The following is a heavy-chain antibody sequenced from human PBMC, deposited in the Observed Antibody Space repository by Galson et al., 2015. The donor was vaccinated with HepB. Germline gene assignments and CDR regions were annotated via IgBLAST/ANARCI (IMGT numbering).Heavy chain of an antibody. CDR1: GYTFVNYG. V-gene: IGHV1-18*01. CDR3: ARDLSVVARCGGY. J-gene: IGHJ4*02. Sequence: SVKVSCKASGYTFVNYGISWVRQAPGQGLEWMGWISTYNANTNYAQKFQGRVTMTTDTSTNTAYMELGSLRSDDTATYYCARDLSVVARCGGYWGQGTLVTVSS. CDR2: ISTYNANT. D-gene: IGHD6-6*01.